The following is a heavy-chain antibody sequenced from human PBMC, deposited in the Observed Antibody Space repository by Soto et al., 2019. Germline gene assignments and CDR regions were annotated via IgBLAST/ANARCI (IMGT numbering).Heavy chain of an antibody. J-gene: IGHJ6*02. CDR3: ATSSPANYYYGVDV. CDR2: FDPEDGET. CDR1: GYIVTKLS. V-gene: IGHV1-24*01. Sequence: QVQLIQSGAEVKKPGASVKVSCKVSGYIVTKLSMHWVRQAPGKGLEWMGGFDPEDGETVYAQKFQGRVTMTEDRSSGSAFLELSSLTSEDTAVYYCATSSPANYYYGVDVWGQGTTVTVSS. D-gene: IGHD2-2*01.